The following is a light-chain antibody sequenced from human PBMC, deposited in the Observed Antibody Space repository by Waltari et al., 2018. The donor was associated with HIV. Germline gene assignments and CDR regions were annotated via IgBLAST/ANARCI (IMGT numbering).Light chain of an antibody. V-gene: IGLV1-44*01. Sequence: QSVLTQPPSASGTPGQRVTISCSGSSSNIGSYTVNWYQQIPGTAPKLLIFSKNYRPSGGPDRFAGSKSGTSASLAISGLHSDDEADYFCAAWEDSLNGPIWVFGGGTKLTVL. CDR2: SKN. CDR3: AAWEDSLNGPIWV. J-gene: IGLJ3*02. CDR1: SSNIGSYT.